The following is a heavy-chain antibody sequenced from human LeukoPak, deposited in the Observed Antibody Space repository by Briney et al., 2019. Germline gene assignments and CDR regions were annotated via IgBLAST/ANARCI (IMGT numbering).Heavy chain of an antibody. CDR2: FSSGDTNI. CDR3: AREIHSTGYYYAGGYMDV. CDR1: GFNFSDYY. V-gene: IGHV3-11*04. D-gene: IGHD3-22*01. Sequence: GGSLRLSCAASGFNFSDYYMSWVRQAPGRGLEWISFFSSGDTNIKYADSVKGRFTISRDNAKNSLYLQMNSLRAEDTAVYFCAREIHSTGYYYAGGYMDVWGEGTTVTVSS. J-gene: IGHJ6*03.